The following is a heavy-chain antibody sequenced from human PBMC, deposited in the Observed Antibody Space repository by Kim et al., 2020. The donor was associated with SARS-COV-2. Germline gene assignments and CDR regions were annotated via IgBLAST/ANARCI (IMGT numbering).Heavy chain of an antibody. J-gene: IGHJ3*02. V-gene: IGHV4-61*01. CDR2: IYYSGST. Sequence: SETLSLTCTVSGGSVSSGSYYWSWIRQPPGKGLEWIGYIYYSGSTNYNPSLKSRVTISVDTSKNQFSLKLSSVTAADTAVYYCARDQGLRWYPGAFDIWGQGTMVTVSS. CDR3: ARDQGLRWYPGAFDI. D-gene: IGHD4-17*01. CDR1: GGSVSSGSYY.